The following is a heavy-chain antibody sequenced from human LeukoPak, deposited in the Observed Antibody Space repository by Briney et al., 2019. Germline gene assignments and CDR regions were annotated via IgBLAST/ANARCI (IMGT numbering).Heavy chain of an antibody. J-gene: IGHJ3*02. CDR3: ASSVAGDDAFDI. V-gene: IGHV3-21*01. D-gene: IGHD2-15*01. CDR1: GFTFSSYS. CDR2: ISSSSSYI. Sequence: PGGSLRLSCAASGFTFSSYSMNWVRQAPGKGLEWVSSISSSSSYIYYADSVKGRFTISRDNAKNSLYLQMNSLRAEDTAVYYCASSVAGDDAFDIWGQGTMVTVSS.